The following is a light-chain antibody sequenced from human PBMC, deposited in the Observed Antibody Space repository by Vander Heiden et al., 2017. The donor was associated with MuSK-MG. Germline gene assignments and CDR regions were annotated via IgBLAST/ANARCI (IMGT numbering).Light chain of an antibody. V-gene: IGKV3-11*01. Sequence: EIVLTQSPATLSFSPGERATLSCRASQSVGFYLAWYQQRPGQAPRLLIYDAGARATGIPARFSGSGSGTDFTLTISSLEPEDFAVYYCQQRSDWPRTFGQGTKVEIK. CDR2: DAG. CDR1: QSVGFY. J-gene: IGKJ1*01. CDR3: QQRSDWPRT.